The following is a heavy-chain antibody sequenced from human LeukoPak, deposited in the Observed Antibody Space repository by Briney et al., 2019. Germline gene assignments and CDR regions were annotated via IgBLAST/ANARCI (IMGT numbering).Heavy chain of an antibody. D-gene: IGHD2-2*02. CDR3: ARRIVIVPAAIKYYYYGMDV. J-gene: IGHJ6*02. CDR1: GGTFSSYA. Sequence: SVKVSCKASGGTFSSYAISWVRQAPGQGLEWMGGIIPIFGTANYAQKFQGRVTITADESTSTAYMELSRLRSEDTAVYYCARRIVIVPAAIKYYYYGMDVWGQGTTVTVSS. CDR2: IIPIFGTA. V-gene: IGHV1-69*13.